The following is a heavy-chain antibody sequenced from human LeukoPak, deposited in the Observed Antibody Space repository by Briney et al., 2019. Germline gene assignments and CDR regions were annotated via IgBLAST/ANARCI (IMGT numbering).Heavy chain of an antibody. CDR2: ISAYNGNT. V-gene: IGHV1-18*01. Sequence: VASVNVSCKASGYTFTSYGISWVRQAPGQGLEWMGWISAYNGNTNYAQKLQGRVTMTTDTSTSTAYMELRSLRSDDTAVYYCAIPFTYYYDSSGLDYWGQGTLVTVSS. CDR1: GYTFTSYG. CDR3: AIPFTYYYDSSGLDY. D-gene: IGHD3-22*01. J-gene: IGHJ4*02.